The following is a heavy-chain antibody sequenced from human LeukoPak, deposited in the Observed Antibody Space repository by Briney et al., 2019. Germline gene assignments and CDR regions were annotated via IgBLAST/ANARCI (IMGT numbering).Heavy chain of an antibody. CDR3: AKDLGSWPDYFDY. V-gene: IGHV3-23*01. Sequence: PGGSLRLSCAASGLTFSSYAMSWVRQAPGKGLEWVSAISGSGGSTYYADSVKGRFTISRDNSKNTLYLQMNSLRAEDTAVYYCAKDLGSWPDYFDYWGQGTLVTVSS. CDR1: GLTFSSYA. D-gene: IGHD6-13*01. J-gene: IGHJ4*02. CDR2: ISGSGGST.